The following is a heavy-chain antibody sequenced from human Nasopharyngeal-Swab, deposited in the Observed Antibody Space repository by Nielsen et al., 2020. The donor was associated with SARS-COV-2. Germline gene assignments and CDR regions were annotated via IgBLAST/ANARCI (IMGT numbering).Heavy chain of an antibody. CDR2: ISYDGSNK. J-gene: IGHJ3*02. CDR1: GFTFSSYA. D-gene: IGHD6-13*01. CDR3: ARDPSSSWLYDAFDI. V-gene: IGHV3-30-3*01. Sequence: GGSLRLSCAASGFTFSSYAMHWVRQAPGKGLEWVAVISYDGSNKYYADSVKGRFTISRDNSKNTPYLQMNSLRAEDTAVYYCARDPSSSWLYDAFDIWGQGTMVTVSS.